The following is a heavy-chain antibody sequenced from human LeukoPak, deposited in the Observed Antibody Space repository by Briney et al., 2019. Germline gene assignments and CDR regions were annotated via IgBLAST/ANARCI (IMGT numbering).Heavy chain of an antibody. V-gene: IGHV1-46*01. J-gene: IGHJ3*02. D-gene: IGHD2-2*01. Sequence: ASVKVSCKASGYTFTSYYMHWVRQAPGQGLEWMGIINPSGGSTSYAQKFQGRVTMTRDTSTSTVYMELSRLRSDDTAVYYCARVGYCSSTSCYNPAFDIWGQGTMVTVSS. CDR3: ARVGYCSSTSCYNPAFDI. CDR1: GYTFTSYY. CDR2: INPSGGST.